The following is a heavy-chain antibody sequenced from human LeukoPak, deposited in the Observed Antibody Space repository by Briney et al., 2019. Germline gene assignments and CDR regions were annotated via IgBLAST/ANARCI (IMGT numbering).Heavy chain of an antibody. CDR2: MNPNSGNT. CDR1: GYTFTSYD. Sequence: ASVKVSCKASGYTFTSYDINWVRQATGQGLEWMGWMNPNSGNTGYAQKFQGRVTMTRNTSISTAYMELSSLRSEDTAVYYCARSPTVTAHFDYWGQGTLVTVSS. J-gene: IGHJ4*02. V-gene: IGHV1-8*01. CDR3: ARSPTVTAHFDY. D-gene: IGHD4-17*01.